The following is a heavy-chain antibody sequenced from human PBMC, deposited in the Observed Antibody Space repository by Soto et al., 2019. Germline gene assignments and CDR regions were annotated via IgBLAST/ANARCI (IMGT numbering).Heavy chain of an antibody. CDR1: GGSISSYY. CDR2: IYYSGST. V-gene: IGHV4-59*01. CDR3: ARVPTYYDFWSGYYTSYYGMDV. J-gene: IGHJ6*02. D-gene: IGHD3-3*01. Sequence: PSETLSLTCTVSGGSISSYYWSWIRQPPGKGLEWIGYIYYSGSTNYNPSLKSRVNISVDTSKNQFSLKMSSVTAADTAVYYCARVPTYYDFWSGYYTSYYGMDVWGQGTTVTVSS.